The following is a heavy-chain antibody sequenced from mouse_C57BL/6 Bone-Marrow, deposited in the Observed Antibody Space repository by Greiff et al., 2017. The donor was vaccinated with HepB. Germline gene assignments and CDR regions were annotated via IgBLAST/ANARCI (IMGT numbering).Heavy chain of an antibody. D-gene: IGHD2-4*01. V-gene: IGHV5-6*02. J-gene: IGHJ3*01. CDR2: ISSGGSYT. CDR1: GFTFSSYG. CDR3: ARHGGLRRPFAY. Sequence: DVMLVESGGDLVKPGGSLKLSCAASGFTFSSYGMSWVRQTPDKRLEWVATISSGGSYTYYPDSVKGRVTISRDNAKNTLYLQMSSLKSEDTAMYYCARHGGLRRPFAYWGQGTLVTVSA.